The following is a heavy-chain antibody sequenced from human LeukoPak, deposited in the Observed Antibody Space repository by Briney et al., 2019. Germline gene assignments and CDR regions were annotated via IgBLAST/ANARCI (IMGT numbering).Heavy chain of an antibody. J-gene: IGHJ4*02. CDR1: GYTFTSYG. CDR3: ARANALYCSSTSCLFDY. CDR2: ISAYNGNT. D-gene: IGHD2-2*01. Sequence: ASVKVSCKASGYTFTSYGISWVRQAPGQGLEWMGWISAYNGNTNYAQKLQGRVTMTTDTSISTAYMELSRLRSDDTAIYYCARANALYCSSTSCLFDYWGQGNLVTVSS. V-gene: IGHV1-18*01.